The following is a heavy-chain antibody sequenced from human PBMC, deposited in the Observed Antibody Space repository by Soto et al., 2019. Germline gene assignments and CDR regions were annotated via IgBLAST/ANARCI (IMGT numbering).Heavy chain of an antibody. CDR1: GFTFSSYA. J-gene: IGHJ4*02. D-gene: IGHD3-22*01. Sequence: PGGSLRLSCAASGFTFSSYAMSWVRQAPGKGLEWVSAISGSGGSTYYADSVKGRFTISRDNSENTLYLQMNSLRAEDTAVYYCAKFSMIVVVMGYFDYWGQGTLVTVSS. V-gene: IGHV3-23*01. CDR2: ISGSGGST. CDR3: AKFSMIVVVMGYFDY.